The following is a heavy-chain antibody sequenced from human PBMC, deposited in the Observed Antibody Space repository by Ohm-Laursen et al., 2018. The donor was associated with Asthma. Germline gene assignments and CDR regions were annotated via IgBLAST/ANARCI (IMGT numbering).Heavy chain of an antibody. CDR1: GFTVSSNY. J-gene: IGHJ6*02. CDR2: IYSGGST. CDR3: ARDRIDAAGTFPYYYYYGMDV. Sequence: SLRLSCAASGFTVSSNYMSWVRQAPGKGLEWVSVIYSGGSTYYADSVKGRFTISRDNSKNTLYLQMNSLRAEDTAVYYCARDRIDAAGTFPYYYYYGMDVWGQGTTVTVSS. D-gene: IGHD6-13*01. V-gene: IGHV3-53*01.